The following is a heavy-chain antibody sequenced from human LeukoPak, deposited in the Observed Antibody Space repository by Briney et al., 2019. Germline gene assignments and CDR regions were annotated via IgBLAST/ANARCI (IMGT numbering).Heavy chain of an antibody. CDR1: GYTFTSYG. CDR3: ARDLRSTSPRIAAAGTRFDP. J-gene: IGHJ5*02. D-gene: IGHD6-13*01. CDR2: ISAYNGNT. V-gene: IGHV1-18*01. Sequence: ASVKVSCKASGYTFTSYGISWVRQAPGQGLEWMGWISAYNGNTNYAQKLQGRVTMTTDTSTSTAYMELRSLRSDDTAVYYCARDLRSTSPRIAAAGTRFDPWGQGTLVTVSS.